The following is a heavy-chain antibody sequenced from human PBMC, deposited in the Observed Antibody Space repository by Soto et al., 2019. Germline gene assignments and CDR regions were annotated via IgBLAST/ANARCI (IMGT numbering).Heavy chain of an antibody. D-gene: IGHD3-3*01. J-gene: IGHJ4*02. CDR3: ARSTYDFWSGYFPPFDY. CDR1: GGSISSYY. Sequence: SETLSLTCTVSGGSISSYYWSWIRQPPGKGLEWIGYIYYSGSTNYNPSLKSRVTISVDTSKNQFSLKLSSVTAADTAVYYCARSTYDFWSGYFPPFDYWGQGTLVTVFS. CDR2: IYYSGST. V-gene: IGHV4-59*01.